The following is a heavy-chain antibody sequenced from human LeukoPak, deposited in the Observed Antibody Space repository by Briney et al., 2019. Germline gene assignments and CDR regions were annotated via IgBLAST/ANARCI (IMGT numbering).Heavy chain of an antibody. CDR3: ARKKIWRHYFDY. CDR1: GFTFSSYW. Sequence: GGALRLWCAASGFTFSSYWMSWVRQAPGQGLGWVANIKQDGSEKYYVDSVKGRFTISRDNAKNSLYLQMNSLRAEDTAVYYCARKKIWRHYFDYWGSGTLVTVSS. J-gene: IGHJ4*02. D-gene: IGHD1-1*01. V-gene: IGHV3-7*03. CDR2: IKQDGSEK.